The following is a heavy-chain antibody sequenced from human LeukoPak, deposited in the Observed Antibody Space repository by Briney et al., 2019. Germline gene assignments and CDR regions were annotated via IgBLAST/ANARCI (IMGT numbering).Heavy chain of an antibody. Sequence: ASVKVSCKASGGTFSSYAISWVRQAPGQGIEWMGRIIPILGIANYAQKFQGRVTITADKSTSTAYMELSSLRSEDTAVYYCARVLVYSSPSDYWGQGTLVTVSS. CDR2: IIPILGIA. J-gene: IGHJ4*02. V-gene: IGHV1-69*04. D-gene: IGHD6-6*01. CDR3: ARVLVYSSPSDY. CDR1: GGTFSSYA.